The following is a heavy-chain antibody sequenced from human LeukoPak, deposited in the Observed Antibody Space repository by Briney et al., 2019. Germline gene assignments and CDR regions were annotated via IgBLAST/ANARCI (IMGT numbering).Heavy chain of an antibody. V-gene: IGHV4-59*01. CDR2: IYYSGST. CDR3: ARRRNIAAAFWFDP. Sequence: PSDTLSLTCTVSGGSISSYYWSWIRQPPGKGLEWIGYIYYSGSTNYNPSLKSRVTISVDTSKNQFSLKLSSVTAADTAVYYCARRRNIAAAFWFDPWGQGTLVTVSS. J-gene: IGHJ5*02. CDR1: GGSISSYY. D-gene: IGHD6-6*01.